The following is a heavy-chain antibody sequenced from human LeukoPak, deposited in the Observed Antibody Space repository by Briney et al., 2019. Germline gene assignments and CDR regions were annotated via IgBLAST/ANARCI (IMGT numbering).Heavy chain of an antibody. J-gene: IGHJ4*02. Sequence: PSETLSLTCTVSGGSISSSSYYWSWIRQPAGKGLEWIGRIYTSGSTNYNPSLKSRVTISVDTSKNQFSLKLSSVTAADTAVYYCARFPGYSYGYYFDYWGQGTLVTVSS. CDR3: ARFPGYSYGYYFDY. V-gene: IGHV4-61*02. CDR2: IYTSGST. D-gene: IGHD5-18*01. CDR1: GGSISSSSYY.